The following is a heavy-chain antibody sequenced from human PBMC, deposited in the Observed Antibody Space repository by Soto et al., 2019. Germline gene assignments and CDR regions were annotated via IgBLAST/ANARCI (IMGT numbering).Heavy chain of an antibody. CDR1: GGSISSYY. CDR2: IYYSGST. J-gene: IGHJ6*02. D-gene: IGHD5-12*01. V-gene: IGHV4-59*01. Sequence: SETLSLTCTVSGGSISSYYWSWIRQPPGKGLEWIGYIYYSGSTNYNPSLKSRVTISVDTSKNQFSLKLSSVTAADTAVYYCARDRPPRGYSGHVFAMDVWGQGTTVTVSS. CDR3: ARDRPPRGYSGHVFAMDV.